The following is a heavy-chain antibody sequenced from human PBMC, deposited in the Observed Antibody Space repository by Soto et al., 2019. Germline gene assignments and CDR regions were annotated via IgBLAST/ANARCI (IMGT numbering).Heavy chain of an antibody. D-gene: IGHD6-19*01. CDR1: GFTFRSYA. V-gene: IGHV3-30-3*01. CDR3: ARGSQREAGTDYYYGTDV. Sequence: GGSLRLSCAASGFTFRSYAMHWVRQAPGKGLEWVAVISYDGSNKYYADSVKGRFTISRDNSKNTLYLQMNSLRAEDTAVYYCARGSQREAGTDYYYGTDVWGQGTTVTVSS. J-gene: IGHJ6*02. CDR2: ISYDGSNK.